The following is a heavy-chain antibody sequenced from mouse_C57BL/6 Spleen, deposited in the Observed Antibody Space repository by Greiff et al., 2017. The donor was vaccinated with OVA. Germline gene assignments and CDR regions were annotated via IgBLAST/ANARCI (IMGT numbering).Heavy chain of an antibody. CDR3: ARGDPLDY. CDR1: GYSITSGYD. CDR2: ISYSGST. V-gene: IGHV3-1*01. D-gene: IGHD3-3*01. J-gene: IGHJ2*01. Sequence: VQLKQSGPGMVKPSQSLSLTCTVTGYSITSGYDWHWIRHFPGNKLEWMGYISYSGSTNYNPSLKSRISITHDTSKNHFFLKLNSVTTEDTATYYCARGDPLDYWGQGTTLTVSS.